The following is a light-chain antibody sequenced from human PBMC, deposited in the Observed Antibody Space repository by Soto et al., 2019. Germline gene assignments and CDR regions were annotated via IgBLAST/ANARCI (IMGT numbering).Light chain of an antibody. J-gene: IGKJ4*01. CDR2: DAS. V-gene: IGKV1-33*01. Sequence: DSQMTQPPSSLSASVGDRVTITCQASQDISNYLNWYQQKPGKAPKLLIYDASNLETGVPSRFSGSGSGTDFTFTISSLQPEDIATYYCQQYDNLPLLTFGGGTKVDI. CDR1: QDISNY. CDR3: QQYDNLPLLT.